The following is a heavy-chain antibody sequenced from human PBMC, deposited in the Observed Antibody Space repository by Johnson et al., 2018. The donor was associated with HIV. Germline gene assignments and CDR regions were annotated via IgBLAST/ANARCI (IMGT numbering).Heavy chain of an antibody. V-gene: IGHV3-30-3*01. J-gene: IGHJ3*02. CDR3: AKGGGGYCSSTSCYAFGI. CDR1: GFTFSSYA. D-gene: IGHD2-2*01. CDR2: ISYDGSNK. Sequence: VQLVESGGGVVQPGRSLRLSCAASGFTFSSYAMHWVRQAPGKGLEWVAVISYDGSNKYYADSVKGRFTISRDNSKNTLYLQMNSLRAEDTAVYYCAKGGGGYCSSTSCYAFGIWGQGTMVTVSS.